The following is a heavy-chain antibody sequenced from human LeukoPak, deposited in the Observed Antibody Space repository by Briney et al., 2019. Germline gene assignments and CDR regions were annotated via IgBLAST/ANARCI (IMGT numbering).Heavy chain of an antibody. CDR2: ISSSSSTI. D-gene: IGHD5-24*01. Sequence: GGSLRLSCAASGFTFSSYWMHWVRQAPGKGLEWVSYISSSSSTIYYADSVKGRFTISRDNAKNSLYLQMNSLRAEDTAVYYCARMGDGYNFPYYYYYMDVWGKGTTVTVSS. J-gene: IGHJ6*03. V-gene: IGHV3-48*01. CDR1: GFTFSSYW. CDR3: ARMGDGYNFPYYYYYMDV.